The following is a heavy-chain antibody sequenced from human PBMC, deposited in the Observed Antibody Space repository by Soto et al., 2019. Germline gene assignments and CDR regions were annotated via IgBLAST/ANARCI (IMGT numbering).Heavy chain of an antibody. Sequence: ASVKVSCKASGYTFTSYYMHWVRQAPGQGLEWMGIINPSGGSTSYAQKFQGRVTMTRDTSTSTVYMELSSLRSEDTAVYYCASYGSGSYYNHYYGMDVWGQGTTVTVSS. V-gene: IGHV1-46*01. CDR1: GYTFTSYY. CDR2: INPSGGST. CDR3: ASYGSGSYYNHYYGMDV. J-gene: IGHJ6*02. D-gene: IGHD3-10*01.